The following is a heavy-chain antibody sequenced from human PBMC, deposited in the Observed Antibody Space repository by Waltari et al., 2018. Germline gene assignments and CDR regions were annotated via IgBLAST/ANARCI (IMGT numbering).Heavy chain of an antibody. Sequence: QVQLVQSGAEVLKPGASVKVSCQASGYTFINYEINWVRQATGQGLEGLGGVNPNRGATAYAQKFQGRITRTWDTSMSTAYMERSNLRSDDTAVLYCARGRDVFANFDYNWFDPWGQGTLVTVSS. J-gene: IGHJ5*02. D-gene: IGHD2-21*01. V-gene: IGHV1-8*02. CDR3: ARGRDVFANFDYNWFDP. CDR1: GYTFINYE. CDR2: VNPNRGAT.